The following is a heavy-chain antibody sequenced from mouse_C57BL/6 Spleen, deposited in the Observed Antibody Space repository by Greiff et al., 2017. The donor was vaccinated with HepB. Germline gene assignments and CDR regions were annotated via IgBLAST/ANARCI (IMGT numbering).Heavy chain of an antibody. Sequence: DVKLVESGGGLVKPGGSLKLSCAASGFTFSSYAMSWVRQTPEKRLEWVATISDGGSYTYYPDNVKGRFTISRDNAKNNLYLQMSHLKSEDTAMYYCARGSNYGTLYYFDYWGQGTTLTVSS. D-gene: IGHD2-5*01. V-gene: IGHV5-4*03. J-gene: IGHJ2*01. CDR1: GFTFSSYA. CDR2: ISDGGSYT. CDR3: ARGSNYGTLYYFDY.